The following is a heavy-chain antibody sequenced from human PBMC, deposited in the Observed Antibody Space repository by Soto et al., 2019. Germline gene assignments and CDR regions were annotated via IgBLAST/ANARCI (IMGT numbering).Heavy chain of an antibody. CDR1: GFTFSTYS. Sequence: EVQLVESGGGLIQPGGSLRLSCAASGFTFSTYSMNWVRQAPGKGLEWVSYISSSGGTIYYADSVKGRFTISRENAKNSLYLQMNSLRDEDTAVYYCARGADIAAAEANDYWGQGTLVTVSS. CDR3: ARGADIAAAEANDY. V-gene: IGHV3-48*02. D-gene: IGHD6-13*01. CDR2: ISSSGGTI. J-gene: IGHJ4*02.